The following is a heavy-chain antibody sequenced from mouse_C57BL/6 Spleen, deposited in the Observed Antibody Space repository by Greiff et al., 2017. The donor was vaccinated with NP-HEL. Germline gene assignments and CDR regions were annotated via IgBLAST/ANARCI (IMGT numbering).Heavy chain of an antibody. Sequence: VQLQQPGAELVKPGASVKLSCKASGYTFTSYWMHWVKQRPGQGLEWIGMIHPNSGSTNYNEKFKSKATLTVDKSSSTAYMQLSSLTSEDSAVYYCARVPGSSYRYFDVWGTGTTVTVSS. CDR1: GYTFTSYW. J-gene: IGHJ1*03. D-gene: IGHD1-1*01. CDR3: ARVPGSSYRYFDV. CDR2: IHPNSGST. V-gene: IGHV1-64*01.